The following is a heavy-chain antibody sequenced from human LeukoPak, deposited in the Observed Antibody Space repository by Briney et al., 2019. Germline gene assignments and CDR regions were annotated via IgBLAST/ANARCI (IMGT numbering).Heavy chain of an antibody. D-gene: IGHD6-6*01. CDR3: ARDHSSSAGRTFDY. CDR1: GFTFSSYA. Sequence: GGSLRLSCAASGFTFSSYAMHWVRQAPGKGLEWVAVISYDGSNKYYADSVKGRFTISRDNSKNTLYLQMNSLRAEDTAVYYCARDHSSSAGRTFDYWDQGTLVTVSS. CDR2: ISYDGSNK. V-gene: IGHV3-30-3*01. J-gene: IGHJ4*02.